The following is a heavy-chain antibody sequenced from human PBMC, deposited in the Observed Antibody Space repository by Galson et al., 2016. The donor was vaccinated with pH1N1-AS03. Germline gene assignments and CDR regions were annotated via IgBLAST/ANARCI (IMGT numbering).Heavy chain of an antibody. CDR2: VIPTLGIT. CDR3: ARGKRDGCNLGAVEY. J-gene: IGHJ4*02. D-gene: IGHD5-24*01. V-gene: IGHV1-69*10. Sequence: SVKVSCKASGDTFSNYAISWVRQAPGQGLEWMGGVIPTLGITKHAQNFQDRVTITADKSTSTVYLELSSLRSEDTAAYYGARGKRDGCNLGAVEYWGQGTQVTVSS. CDR1: GDTFSNYA.